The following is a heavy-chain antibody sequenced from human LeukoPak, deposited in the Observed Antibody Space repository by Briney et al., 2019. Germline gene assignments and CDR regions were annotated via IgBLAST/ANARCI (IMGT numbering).Heavy chain of an antibody. CDR2: IYSGGST. J-gene: IGHJ4*02. D-gene: IGHD6-6*01. Sequence: GGSLRLSCAASGFTVSSNCMSWVRQAPGKGLEWVSIIYSGGSTYYAESVKGRFTISRHNSKNTLYLQMNSLRAEDTAVYFCAKTHASSVFLFDYWGQGTLVTVSS. CDR1: GFTVSSNC. CDR3: AKTHASSVFLFDY. V-gene: IGHV3-53*01.